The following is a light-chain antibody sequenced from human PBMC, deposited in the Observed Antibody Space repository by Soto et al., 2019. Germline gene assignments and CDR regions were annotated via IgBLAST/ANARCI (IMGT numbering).Light chain of an antibody. J-gene: IGLJ1*01. CDR1: RSKIGRNY. V-gene: IGLV1-47*01. CDR2: RNN. Sequence: QSVLTRPPSAYGSTGQRVTISCSGSRSKIGRNYVYWYKKLPGTASKLLIYRNNQWSSGVSDRFSGSKSGTSASLAFSGLRSEDEADYYCAAWDDSLSASYVFRTGT. CDR3: AAWDDSLSASYV.